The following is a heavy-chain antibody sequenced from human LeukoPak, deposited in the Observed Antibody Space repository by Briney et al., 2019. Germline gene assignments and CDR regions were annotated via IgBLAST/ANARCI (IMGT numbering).Heavy chain of an antibody. D-gene: IGHD2-2*02. J-gene: IGHJ4*02. CDR2: TIPIFGTA. CDR3: ARGGSLDVVPAAIRKTHQFDY. Sequence: ASVNVSFKASGCTFSIYAICWVRQAPGQGLEWMGVTIPIFGTANYAQKFHGRITITADKSTSTAYMELSSLRYEDTAVYYCARGGSLDVVPAAIRKTHQFDYWGQGTLVTVSS. CDR1: GCTFSIYA. V-gene: IGHV1-69*06.